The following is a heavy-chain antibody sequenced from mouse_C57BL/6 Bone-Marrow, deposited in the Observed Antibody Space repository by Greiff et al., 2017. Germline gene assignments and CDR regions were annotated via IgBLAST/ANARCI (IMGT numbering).Heavy chain of an antibody. CDR1: GYTFTSYW. Sequence: QVQLQQSGAELVKPGASVKLSCKASGYTFTSYWMQWVKQRPGQGLEWIGEIDPSDSYTNYNQKFKGKATLTVDTSSSTAYMQLSSLTSEDSAVYYCARDGYYGEDAMDYWGQGTSVTVSS. CDR3: ARDGYYGEDAMDY. D-gene: IGHD2-3*01. J-gene: IGHJ4*01. CDR2: IDPSDSYT. V-gene: IGHV1-50*01.